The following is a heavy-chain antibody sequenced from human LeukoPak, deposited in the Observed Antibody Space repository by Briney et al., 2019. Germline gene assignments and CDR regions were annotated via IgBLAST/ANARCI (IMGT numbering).Heavy chain of an antibody. D-gene: IGHD3-3*01. Sequence: PGGSLRLSCAASGFTFSSYAMSWVRQAPGKGLEWVSAISGSGGSTYYADSVKGRFTISRDSSKNTLYLQMNSLRAEDTAVYYCAKAPLLRFLEWQPDYWGQGTLVTVSS. V-gene: IGHV3-23*01. CDR2: ISGSGGST. CDR1: GFTFSSYA. CDR3: AKAPLLRFLEWQPDY. J-gene: IGHJ4*02.